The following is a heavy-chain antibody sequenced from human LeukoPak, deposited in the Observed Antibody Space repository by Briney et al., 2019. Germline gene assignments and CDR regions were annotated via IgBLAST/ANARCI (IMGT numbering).Heavy chain of an antibody. CDR2: ISWNSGII. J-gene: IGHJ4*02. D-gene: IGHD6-13*01. Sequence: GGSLRLSCSASGFTFYDFSMHWVRQAPGKGLEWVSGISWNSGIIEYADSVKGRFSISRDNARESLYLQRNSLRPEDTALYYCAKVTTSTWYGNVDYWGQGALVTVSS. CDR3: AKVTTSTWYGNVDY. V-gene: IGHV3-9*01. CDR1: GFTFYDFS.